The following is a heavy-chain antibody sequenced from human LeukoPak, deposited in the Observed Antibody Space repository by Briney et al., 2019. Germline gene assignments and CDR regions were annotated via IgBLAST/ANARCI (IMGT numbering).Heavy chain of an antibody. V-gene: IGHV3-7*02. D-gene: IGHD1-1*01. CDR1: GFTLNRYW. Sequence: GGSLRLSCAVSGFTLNRYWMSWVRQAPGKGLEWVATLQRGGSEKYYVHSVKGRFTIPRDNARNSLYLEMNSLRVEDTAVYYCASGYNYGSHFDYWGQGTLVTVSS. CDR2: LQRGGSEK. CDR3: ASGYNYGSHFDY. J-gene: IGHJ4*02.